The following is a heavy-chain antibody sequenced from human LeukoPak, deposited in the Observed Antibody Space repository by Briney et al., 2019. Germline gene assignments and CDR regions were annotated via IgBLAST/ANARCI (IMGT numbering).Heavy chain of an antibody. Sequence: PGGSLRLSCAASGFTFSDYYMSWIRQAPGKGLEWVSYISSSSSTIYYAGSVKGRFTISRDNAKNSLYLQMNSLRAEDTAVYYCAREGSSSWYGTLFDYWGQGTLVTVSS. CDR2: ISSSSSTI. V-gene: IGHV3-11*01. CDR3: AREGSSSWYGTLFDY. J-gene: IGHJ4*02. D-gene: IGHD6-13*01. CDR1: GFTFSDYY.